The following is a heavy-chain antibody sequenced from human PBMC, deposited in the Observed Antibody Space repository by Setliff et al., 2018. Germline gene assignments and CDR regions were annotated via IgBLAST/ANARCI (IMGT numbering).Heavy chain of an antibody. CDR2: IIPIFGTT. J-gene: IGHJ6*03. Sequence: SVKVSCKSSGGTFSSYGITWVRQAPGQGLEWMGGIIPIFGTTTYAQKFLGRVTITTDESSSTGYMELSSLRSEDTAVYFCARESVVVVTTTNYYYYIDVWGEGTTVTVSS. CDR1: GGTFSSYG. D-gene: IGHD2-21*02. V-gene: IGHV1-69*05. CDR3: ARESVVVVTTTNYYYYIDV.